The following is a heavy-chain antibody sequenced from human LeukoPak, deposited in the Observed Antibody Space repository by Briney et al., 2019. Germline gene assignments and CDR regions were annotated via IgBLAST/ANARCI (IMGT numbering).Heavy chain of an antibody. V-gene: IGHV4-39*01. D-gene: IGHD6-19*01. CDR1: GGSISSSSYY. CDR3: ARRAIAVAGSPFDY. J-gene: IGHJ4*02. Sequence: SETLSLTCTVSGGSISSSSYYWSWIRQPPGKGLEWIGEINHSGSPNDNPSLKSRVTISVDTSKNQFSLKLSSVTAADTAVYYCARRAIAVAGSPFDYWGQGTLVTVSS. CDR2: INHSGSP.